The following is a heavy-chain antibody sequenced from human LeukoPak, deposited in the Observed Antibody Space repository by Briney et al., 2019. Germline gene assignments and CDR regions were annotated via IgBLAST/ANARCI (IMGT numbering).Heavy chain of an antibody. J-gene: IGHJ4*02. D-gene: IGHD6-13*01. V-gene: IGHV1-46*01. CDR3: ARTSSWYYFDY. Sequence: GASVKVSCKASGYTFTGYYMHWVRQAPGQGLEWMGWINPSGGSTSYAQKFQGRVTMTRDMSTSTVYMELSSLRSEDTAVYYCARTSSWYYFDYWGQGTLVTVSS. CDR1: GYTFTGYY. CDR2: INPSGGST.